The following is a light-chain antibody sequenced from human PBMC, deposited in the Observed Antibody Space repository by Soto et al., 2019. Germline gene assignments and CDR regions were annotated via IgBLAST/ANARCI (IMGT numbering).Light chain of an antibody. J-gene: IGKJ1*01. CDR1: QSVSSSY. V-gene: IGKV3-20*01. CDR3: QQYGSSPRT. CDR2: GAS. Sequence: EIVLTQSPGTLSLSPGERATLSCRASQSVSSSYLAWYQQKPDQAPRLLIYGASSRATGIPDMFSGSGSGTDFTLTISRLEPEDFAVYYCQQYGSSPRTFGQGTKVEIK.